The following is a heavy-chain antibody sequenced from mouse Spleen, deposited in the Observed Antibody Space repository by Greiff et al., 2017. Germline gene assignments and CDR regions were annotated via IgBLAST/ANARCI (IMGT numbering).Heavy chain of an antibody. CDR3: NAYYYGSSYGAMDY. V-gene: IGHV14-4*02. J-gene: IGHJ4*01. D-gene: IGHD1-1*01. CDR2: IDPENGDT. CDR1: GFNIKDYY. Sequence: EVKLMESGAELVRSGASVKLSCTASGFNIKDYYMHWVKQRPEQGLEWIGWIDPENGDTEYAPKFQGKATMTADTSSNTAYLQLSSLTSEDTAVYYCNAYYYGSSYGAMDYWGQGTSVTVSS.